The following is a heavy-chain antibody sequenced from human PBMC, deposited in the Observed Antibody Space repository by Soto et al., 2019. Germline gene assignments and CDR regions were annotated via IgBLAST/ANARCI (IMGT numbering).Heavy chain of an antibody. Sequence: GASVKVSCKASGYTFTSYDINWVRQATGQGLEWMGWMNPNSGNTGYAQKFQGRVTMTRNTSRSTAYMELSSLRSEDTAVYYCATTARVAVVDAFDIWGQGTMVTVSS. J-gene: IGHJ3*02. CDR1: GYTFTSYD. V-gene: IGHV1-8*01. CDR2: MNPNSGNT. CDR3: ATTARVAVVDAFDI. D-gene: IGHD2-15*01.